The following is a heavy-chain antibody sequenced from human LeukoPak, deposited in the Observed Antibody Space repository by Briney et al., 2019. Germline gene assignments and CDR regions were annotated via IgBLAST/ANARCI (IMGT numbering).Heavy chain of an antibody. J-gene: IGHJ5*02. CDR3: ARRGRAVAAPGWFDP. Sequence: YYXSXXXXXPGKGLEWXGEINHSGSTNYNPSLKSRVTISVDTSKNQFSLKLSSVTAADTAVYYCARRGRAVAAPGWFDPWGQGTLVTVSS. V-gene: IGHV4-34*01. D-gene: IGHD6-19*01. CDR2: INHSGST. CDR1: YY.